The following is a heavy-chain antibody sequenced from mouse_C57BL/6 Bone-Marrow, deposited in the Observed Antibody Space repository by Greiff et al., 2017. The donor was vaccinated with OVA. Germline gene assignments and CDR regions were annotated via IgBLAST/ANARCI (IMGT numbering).Heavy chain of an antibody. CDR2: IDPETCGT. V-gene: IGHV1-23*01. Sequence: QVQLKEPGAELVRPGASVKLSCKASGYTFTDYEMHCVKQTPVHGLEWIGVIDPETCGTAYNQKFKGKATLTADKSSSTAYIELRSLTSEDCTVNYCTRMDYSWFAYWGQGTLVTVSA. D-gene: IGHD1-1*01. CDR1: GYTFTDYE. J-gene: IGHJ3*01. CDR3: TRMDYSWFAY.